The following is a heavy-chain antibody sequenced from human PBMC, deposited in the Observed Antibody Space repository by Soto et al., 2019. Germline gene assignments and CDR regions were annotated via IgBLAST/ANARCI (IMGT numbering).Heavy chain of an antibody. CDR3: AKDPDSSSWYFDY. D-gene: IGHD6-13*01. V-gene: IGHV3-23*01. J-gene: IGHJ4*02. Sequence: GGSLRLSCAASGFTFSSYAMSWVRQAPGKGLEWVSAISGGGGSTYYADSVKGRFTISRDNSKNTLYLQMNSLRAEDTAVYYCAKDPDSSSWYFDYWGQGTLVTVSS. CDR1: GFTFSSYA. CDR2: ISGGGGST.